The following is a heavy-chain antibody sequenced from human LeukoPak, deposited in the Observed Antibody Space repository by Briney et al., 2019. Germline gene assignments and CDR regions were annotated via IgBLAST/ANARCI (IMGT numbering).Heavy chain of an antibody. CDR2: ISVYNANT. V-gene: IGHV1-18*01. J-gene: IGHJ4*02. Sequence: GASVKVSCKASGYTFTRYGISWVRQAPGQGLEWMGWISVYNANTKYAQKFQGRVTMTTDTSTSTAYMELRSLRSDDTAVYYCARDYGDYSLGFDYWGQGTLVTVSS. CDR3: ARDYGDYSLGFDY. D-gene: IGHD4-17*01. CDR1: GYTFTRYG.